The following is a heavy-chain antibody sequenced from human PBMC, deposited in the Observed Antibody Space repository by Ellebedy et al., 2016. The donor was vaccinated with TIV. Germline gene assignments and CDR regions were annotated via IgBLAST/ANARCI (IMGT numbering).Heavy chain of an antibody. CDR3: AGGISVAGTSLGF. D-gene: IGHD6-19*01. Sequence: GGSLRLSCAASGFSFNSYWMSWVRQAPGKGLEWVANIKQDGSEKYYVDSVKGRFTISRDNSKNTLYLQMNSLRAEDTAVYYCAGGISVAGTSLGFWGQGTLVTVSS. CDR1: GFSFNSYW. V-gene: IGHV3-7*03. J-gene: IGHJ4*02. CDR2: IKQDGSEK.